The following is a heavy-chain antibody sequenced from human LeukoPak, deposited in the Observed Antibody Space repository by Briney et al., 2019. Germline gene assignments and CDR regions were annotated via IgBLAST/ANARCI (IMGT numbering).Heavy chain of an antibody. CDR3: ARDLSPNYYDSRVFDP. J-gene: IGHJ5*02. Sequence: SETLSLTCAVYGGSFSGYYWSWIRQPPGKGLEWIGEINHSGSTNYNPSLKSRVTISVDTSKNQFSLKLSSVTAADTAVYYCARDLSPNYYDSRVFDPWGQGTLVTVSS. D-gene: IGHD3-22*01. CDR1: GGSFSGYY. V-gene: IGHV4-34*01. CDR2: INHSGST.